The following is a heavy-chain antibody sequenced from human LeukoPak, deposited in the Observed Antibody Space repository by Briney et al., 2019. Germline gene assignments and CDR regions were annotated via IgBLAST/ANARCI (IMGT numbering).Heavy chain of an antibody. J-gene: IGHJ4*02. CDR3: AKGDY. Sequence: GGSLRLSCATSGFNFSNYDMHWVRQAPGKGLEWVAFMRYDGSNRYYADSVKGRFTISRDNSKTTLYLQMNSLRTEDTAVYYCAKGDYWGQGTLVTVSS. CDR1: GFNFSNYD. CDR2: MRYDGSNR. V-gene: IGHV3-30*02.